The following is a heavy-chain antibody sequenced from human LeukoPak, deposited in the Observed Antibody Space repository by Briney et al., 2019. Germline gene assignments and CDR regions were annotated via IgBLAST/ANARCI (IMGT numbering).Heavy chain of an antibody. CDR1: GYSISSGYY. D-gene: IGHD2-15*01. CDR2: IYHGGST. J-gene: IGHJ4*02. V-gene: IGHV4-38-2*01. Sequence: SETLSLTCAVSGYSISSGYYWGWIRQPPGKGLEWIGTIYHGGSTYYSPSLKSRATISVDTSKNQFSLKLSSVTAADTAVYYCARRLVVVVGEGYFDYWGQGTLVTVSS. CDR3: ARRLVVVVGEGYFDY.